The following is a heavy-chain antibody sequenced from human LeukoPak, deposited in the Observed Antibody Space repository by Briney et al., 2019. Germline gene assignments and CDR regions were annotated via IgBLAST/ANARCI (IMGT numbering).Heavy chain of an antibody. V-gene: IGHV3-15*01. J-gene: IGHJ5*02. CDR1: GFTFSNAW. Sequence: GGSLRLSCAAPGFTFSNAWMSWVRQAPGKGLEWVGRIKSKTDGGTTDYAAPVKGRFTISRDDSKNTLYLQMNSLKTEDTAVYYCTTAYLRYWAGGDNWFDPWGQGTLVTVSS. CDR2: IKSKTDGGTT. D-gene: IGHD3-9*01. CDR3: TTAYLRYWAGGDNWFDP.